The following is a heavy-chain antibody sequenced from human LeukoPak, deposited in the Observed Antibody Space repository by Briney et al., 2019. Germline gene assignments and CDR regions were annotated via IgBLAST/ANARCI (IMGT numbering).Heavy chain of an antibody. V-gene: IGHV1-2*02. CDR1: GYTFSSYF. J-gene: IGHJ4*02. Sequence: ASVKVSCKASGYTFSSYFTHWVRQAPGQGLEWMGIINPNSGGTNYAQKFQGRVTMTRDTSISTAYMELSRLRSDDTAVYYCARYCSSTSCYLPGSIDYWGQGTLVTVSS. D-gene: IGHD2-2*01. CDR2: INPNSGGT. CDR3: ARYCSSTSCYLPGSIDY.